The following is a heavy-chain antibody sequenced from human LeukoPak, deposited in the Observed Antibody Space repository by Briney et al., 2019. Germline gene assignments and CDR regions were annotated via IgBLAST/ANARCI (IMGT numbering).Heavy chain of an antibody. CDR2: IHYTGST. CDR3: ARGKYYYDSSGYYQFDP. CDR1: GGSISSYY. J-gene: IGHJ5*02. Sequence: SETLSLTCTVSGGSISSYYWSWIRQPPGKGLEWIGYIHYTGSTNYNPSLKSRVTISVDTSKNQFSVKLSSVTAADTAVYYCARGKYYYDSSGYYQFDPWGQGTLVTVSS. V-gene: IGHV4-59*01. D-gene: IGHD3-22*01.